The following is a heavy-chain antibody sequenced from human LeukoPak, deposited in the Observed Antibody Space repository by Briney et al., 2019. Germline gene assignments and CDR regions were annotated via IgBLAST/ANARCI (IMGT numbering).Heavy chain of an antibody. V-gene: IGHV1-2*02. CDR1: GYTFTGYY. Sequence: ASVKVSCKASGYTFTGYYMHWVRQAPGQGPEWMGWINPNSGGTNYAQKFQGRVTMTRDTSLSTVYMELSSLRSEDTAVYYCARQYGSGSYYDYWGQGTLVTVSS. J-gene: IGHJ4*02. CDR2: INPNSGGT. CDR3: ARQYGSGSYYDY. D-gene: IGHD3-10*01.